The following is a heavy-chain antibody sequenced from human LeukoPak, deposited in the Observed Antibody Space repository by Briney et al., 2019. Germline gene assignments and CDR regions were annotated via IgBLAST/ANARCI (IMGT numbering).Heavy chain of an antibody. D-gene: IGHD3-22*01. CDR1: GGSFSGYY. J-gene: IGHJ4*02. V-gene: IGHV2-70*11. Sequence: TLSLTCAVYGGSFSGYYWSWIRQPPGKALEWLARIDWDDDKYYSSSLKTRLTISKDTSKNQVVLTMTNMDPVDTATYYCAREIVVDSSFDFWGQGTLVTVSS. CDR3: AREIVVDSSFDF. CDR2: IDWDDDK.